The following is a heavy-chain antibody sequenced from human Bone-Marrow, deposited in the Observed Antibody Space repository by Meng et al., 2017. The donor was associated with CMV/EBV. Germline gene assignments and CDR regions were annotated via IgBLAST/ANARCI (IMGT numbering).Heavy chain of an antibody. CDR1: GGSISSYY. CDR2: IYYSGST. Sequence: SETLSLTCTVSGGSISSYYWSWIRQPPGKGLEWIGYIYYSGSTNYNPSLKSRVTISVDTSKNQFSLKLSSVTAADTAVYYCARDLEVGDTAMVFDYWGQGKWVTVSS. V-gene: IGHV4-59*01. D-gene: IGHD5-18*01. CDR3: ARDLEVGDTAMVFDY. J-gene: IGHJ4*02.